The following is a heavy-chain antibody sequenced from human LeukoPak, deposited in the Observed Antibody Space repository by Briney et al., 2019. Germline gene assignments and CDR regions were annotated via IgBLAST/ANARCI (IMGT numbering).Heavy chain of an antibody. CDR2: IYHSGST. J-gene: IGHJ4*02. Sequence: SETLSLTCAVSGYSISSGYYWGWIRRPPGKGLEWIGSIYHSGSTYYNPSLKSRVTISVDTSKNQFSLKLSSVTAADTAVYYCARQFRAYFDYWGQGTLVTVSS. D-gene: IGHD5-24*01. V-gene: IGHV4-38-2*01. CDR1: GYSISSGYY. CDR3: ARQFRAYFDY.